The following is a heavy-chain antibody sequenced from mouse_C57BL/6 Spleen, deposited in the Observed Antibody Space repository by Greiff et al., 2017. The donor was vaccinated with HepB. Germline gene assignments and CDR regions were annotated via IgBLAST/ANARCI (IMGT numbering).Heavy chain of an antibody. CDR1: GYTFTSYW. V-gene: IGHV1-59*01. J-gene: IGHJ4*01. CDR2: IDPSDSYT. CDR3: ARKTVVATDYAMDY. D-gene: IGHD1-1*01. Sequence: QVQLQQPGAELVRPGTSVKLSCKASGYTFTSYWMHWVKQRPGQGLEWIGVIDPSDSYTNYNQKFKGKATLTVDTYSSTAYMQLSSLTSEDSAVYYCARKTVVATDYAMDYWGQGTSVTVSS.